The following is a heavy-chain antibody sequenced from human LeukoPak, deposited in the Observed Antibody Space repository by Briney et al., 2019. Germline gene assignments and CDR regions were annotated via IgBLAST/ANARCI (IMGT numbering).Heavy chain of an antibody. D-gene: IGHD3-22*01. CDR1: GGSIGSYY. J-gene: IGHJ4*02. V-gene: IGHV4-4*07. Sequence: SETLSLTCTVSGGSIGSYYWSWIRQPAGKGLEWIGRIYTSGSTNYNPSLESRVTISGDTSKNQFSLRLSSVTAADTAVYYCARASYSYDINGWVPFDYWGQGTLVTVSS. CDR2: IYTSGST. CDR3: ARASYSYDINGWVPFDY.